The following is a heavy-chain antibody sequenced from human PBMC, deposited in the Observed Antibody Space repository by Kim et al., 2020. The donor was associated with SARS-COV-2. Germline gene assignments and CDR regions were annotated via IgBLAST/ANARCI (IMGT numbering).Heavy chain of an antibody. Sequence: SETLSLTCTVSGGSISSSSYYWGWIRQPPGKGLEWIGSIYYSGSTYYNPSLKSRVTISVDTSKNQFSLKLSSVTAADTAVYYCARQGLRGGNSRLNYYYYYGMDVWGQGTTVTVSS. CDR3: ARQGLRGGNSRLNYYYYYGMDV. D-gene: IGHD2-21*02. J-gene: IGHJ6*02. V-gene: IGHV4-39*01. CDR1: GGSISSSSYY. CDR2: IYYSGST.